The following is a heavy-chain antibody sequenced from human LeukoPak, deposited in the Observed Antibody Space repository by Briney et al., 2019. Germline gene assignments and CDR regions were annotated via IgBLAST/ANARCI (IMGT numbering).Heavy chain of an antibody. CDR1: GFTFSSYG. CDR2: ISYDGSNK. CDR3: AKGNAVAGNESFQH. V-gene: IGHV3-30*18. J-gene: IGHJ1*01. Sequence: GGSLRLSCAASGFTFSSYGMHWVRQAPGKGLEWVAVISYDGSNKYYADSVKGRFTISRDNSKNTLYLQMNRLRAEDTAVYYCAKGNAVAGNESFQHWGQGTLVTVSS. D-gene: IGHD6-19*01.